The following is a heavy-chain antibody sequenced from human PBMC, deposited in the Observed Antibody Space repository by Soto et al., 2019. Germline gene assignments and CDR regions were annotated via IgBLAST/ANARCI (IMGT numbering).Heavy chain of an antibody. CDR2: ISSSSSYI. V-gene: IGHV3-21*01. CDR1: GFTFSSYS. J-gene: IGHJ3*02. CDR3: ARRYGDSGWAFDI. D-gene: IGHD4-17*01. Sequence: EVQLVESGGGLVKPGGSLRLSCAASGFTFSSYSMNWVRQAPGKGLEWVSSISSSSSYIYYADSVKGRITISRDNAKNSLYLQMNSLRAEDTAVYYCARRYGDSGWAFDIWGQGTMVTVSS.